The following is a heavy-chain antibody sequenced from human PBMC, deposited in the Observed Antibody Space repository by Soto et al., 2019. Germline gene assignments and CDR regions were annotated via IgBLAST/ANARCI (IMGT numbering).Heavy chain of an antibody. J-gene: IGHJ4*01. Sequence: NPSETLSLTCTVSGGSISSYYWSWIRQPPGKGLEWIGYIYYSGSTNYNPSLKSRVTISVDTSKNQFSLKLSSVTAADTAVYYCARSQQWLDFDYWGQGTLVTVSS. D-gene: IGHD6-19*01. V-gene: IGHV4-59*01. CDR1: GGSISSYY. CDR2: IYYSGST. CDR3: ARSQQWLDFDY.